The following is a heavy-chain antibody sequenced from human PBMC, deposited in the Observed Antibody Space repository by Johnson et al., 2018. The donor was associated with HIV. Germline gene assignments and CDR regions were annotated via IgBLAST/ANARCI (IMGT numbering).Heavy chain of an antibody. CDR2: IYSGGST. J-gene: IGHJ3*01. CDR3: TRGGGAYCGGDCLRTLDV. Sequence: VQLVESGGGVVRPGGSLRLSCEASGFTFDDYGMSWVRQAPGKGLEWVSVIYSGGSTYNADSVKGRFTISRDNSKNTLYLQMNSLTADDTAVYYCTRGGGAYCGGDCLRTLDVWGQWTMVTASS. D-gene: IGHD2-21*02. CDR1: GFTFDDYG. V-gene: IGHV3-66*01.